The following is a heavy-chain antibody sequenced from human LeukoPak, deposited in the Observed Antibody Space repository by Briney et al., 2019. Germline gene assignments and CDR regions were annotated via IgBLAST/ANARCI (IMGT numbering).Heavy chain of an antibody. V-gene: IGHV3-74*01. D-gene: IGHD3-9*01. Sequence: GGSLRLSCAASGFTFSSYAMHWVRQAPGKGLVWVSRINSDGSSTTYADFVKGRFTISRDNAKNTLYLQMNSLRAEDTAVYYCASGFRYGHYWGQGTLVTVSS. CDR1: GFTFSSYA. J-gene: IGHJ4*02. CDR3: ASGFRYGHY. CDR2: INSDGSST.